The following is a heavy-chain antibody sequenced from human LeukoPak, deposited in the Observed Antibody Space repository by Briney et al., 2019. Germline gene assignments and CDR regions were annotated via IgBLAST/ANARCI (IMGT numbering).Heavy chain of an antibody. CDR1: GGSISSYY. J-gene: IGHJ4*02. V-gene: IGHV4-59*01. CDR2: IYYSGST. Sequence: PSETLSLTCTVSGGSISSYYWSWIRQPPGKGLEWTGYIYYSGSTNYNPSLKSRVTISVDTSKNQFSLKLSSVTAADTVVYYCARGENYGDYYFDYWGQGTLVTVSS. D-gene: IGHD4-17*01. CDR3: ARGENYGDYYFDY.